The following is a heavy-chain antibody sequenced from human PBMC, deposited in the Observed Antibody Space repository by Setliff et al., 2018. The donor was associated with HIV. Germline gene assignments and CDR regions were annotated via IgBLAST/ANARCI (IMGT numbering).Heavy chain of an antibody. CDR3: AKVEDIVVVPAFDY. CDR2: IDTTGSTI. J-gene: IGHJ4*02. D-gene: IGHD2-2*01. CDR1: GFTFSDYY. Sequence: PGGSLRLSCAASGFTFSDYYMSWIRQAPGKGLEWVSYIDTTGSTIYYADSVKGRFTISRDNAKNSLYLQMNSLRAEDTAVYYCAKVEDIVVVPAFDYWGQGTLVTVSS. V-gene: IGHV3-11*01.